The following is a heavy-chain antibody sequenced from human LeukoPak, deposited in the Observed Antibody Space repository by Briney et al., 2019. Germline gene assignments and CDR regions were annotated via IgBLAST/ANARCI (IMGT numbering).Heavy chain of an antibody. Sequence: SETLSLTCTVSGGSISSGDYYWSWIRQPPGKGLERIAYMYYSGSTYYNPSLKSRVTMSADTSKNQFSLKLSSVTAADTAVYYCARGQAVVASTSNYYYYYGMDVWGQGTTVTVSS. D-gene: IGHD2-15*01. V-gene: IGHV4-30-4*01. CDR1: GGSISSGDYY. CDR3: ARGQAVVASTSNYYYYYGMDV. CDR2: MYYSGST. J-gene: IGHJ6*02.